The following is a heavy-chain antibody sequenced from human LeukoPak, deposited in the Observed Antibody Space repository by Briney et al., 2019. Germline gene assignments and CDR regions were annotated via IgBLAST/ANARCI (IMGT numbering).Heavy chain of an antibody. Sequence: GASVKVSCKASGYTFTGYYMHWVRQAPGQGLEWMGWINPNSGGTNYAQKFQGRVTMTRDTSISTAYMELSRLRSDDTAVYYCARGPLRFLEWSPPGHDYWGQGTLVTVSS. D-gene: IGHD3-3*01. CDR3: ARGPLRFLEWSPPGHDY. CDR2: INPNSGGT. V-gene: IGHV1-2*02. CDR1: GYTFTGYY. J-gene: IGHJ4*02.